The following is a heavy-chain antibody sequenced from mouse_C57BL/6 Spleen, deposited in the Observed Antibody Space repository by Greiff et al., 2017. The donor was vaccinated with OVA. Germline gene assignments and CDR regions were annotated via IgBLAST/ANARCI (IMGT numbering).Heavy chain of an antibody. CDR1: GYTFTSYW. J-gene: IGHJ4*01. D-gene: IGHD1-1*01. Sequence: VQLQQPGAELVKPGASVKVSCKASGYTFTSYWMHWVKQRPGQGLEWIGRIHPSVSDTNYNQKFKGKATLTVDKSSSTAYMQLSSLTSEDSAVYYCASFYYYGSSYVMDYWGQGTSVTVSS. CDR2: IHPSVSDT. CDR3: ASFYYYGSSYVMDY. V-gene: IGHV1-74*01.